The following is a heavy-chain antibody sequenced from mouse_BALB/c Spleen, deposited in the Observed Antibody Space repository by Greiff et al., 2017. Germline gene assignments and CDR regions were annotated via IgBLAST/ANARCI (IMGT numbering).Heavy chain of an antibody. D-gene: IGHD3-1*01. Sequence: VQLQQTGPELVKPGASVKISCKASGYSFTDYIMLWVKQSHGKSLEWIGNINPYYGSTSYNLKFKGKATLTVDKSSSTAYMQLNSLTSEDSAVYYCARQLGPGAMDYWGQGTSVTVSS. CDR1: GYSFTDYI. J-gene: IGHJ4*01. CDR2: INPYYGST. CDR3: ARQLGPGAMDY. V-gene: IGHV1-39*01.